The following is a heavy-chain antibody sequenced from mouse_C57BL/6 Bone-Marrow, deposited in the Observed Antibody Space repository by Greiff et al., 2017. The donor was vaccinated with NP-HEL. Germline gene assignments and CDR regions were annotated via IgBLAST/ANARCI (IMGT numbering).Heavy chain of an antibody. V-gene: IGHV5-6*01. Sequence: EVKVVESGGDLVKPGGSLKLSCAASGFTFSSYGMSWVRQTPDKRLEWVATISSGGSYTYYPDSVKGRFTISRDNAKNTLYLQMSSLKSEDTAMYYCALLLFAYWGQGTLVTVSA. D-gene: IGHD2-1*01. J-gene: IGHJ3*01. CDR2: ISSGGSYT. CDR3: ALLLFAY. CDR1: GFTFSSYG.